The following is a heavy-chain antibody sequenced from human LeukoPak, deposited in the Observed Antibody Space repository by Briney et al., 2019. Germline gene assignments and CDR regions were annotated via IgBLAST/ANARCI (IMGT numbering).Heavy chain of an antibody. CDR2: ISYDVSIK. D-gene: IGHD4-17*01. CDR1: GFTFSSYA. CDR3: ARGSYGDLN. J-gene: IGHJ4*02. V-gene: IGHV3-30-3*01. Sequence: GGSLRLSCAASGFTFSSYAMHWVRQAPGKGLEWVAVISYDVSIKYYADSVKGRFTISRDNSKNTLYLQMNSLRAGDTAVYYCARGSYGDLNWGQGTLVTVSS.